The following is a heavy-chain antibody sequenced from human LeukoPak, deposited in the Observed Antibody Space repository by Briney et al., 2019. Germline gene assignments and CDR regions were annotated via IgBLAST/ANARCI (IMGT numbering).Heavy chain of an antibody. J-gene: IGHJ3*02. CDR3: AKGIGWQQLSYAFDI. Sequence: GGSLRLSCAASGFTFDDYAMHWVRQAPGKGLEWVSGISWNSGSIGYADSVKGRFTISRDNAKNSLYLQMNSLRAEDMALYYCAKGIGWQQLSYAFDIWGQGTMVTVSS. V-gene: IGHV3-9*03. CDR1: GFTFDDYA. D-gene: IGHD6-13*01. CDR2: ISWNSGSI.